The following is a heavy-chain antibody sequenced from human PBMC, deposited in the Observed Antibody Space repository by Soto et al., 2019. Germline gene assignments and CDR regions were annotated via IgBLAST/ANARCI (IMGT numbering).Heavy chain of an antibody. CDR3: ARDQGVVVTADNWFDP. Sequence: ETLSLTCPVSGVSITDYSWVWIRQPSGKGLEWIGRIFSSGSTNYNPSLKGRITMSLDTSKNQFSLKLNSATATDTAVYFCARDQGVVVTADNWFDPWGQGILVTVYS. CDR1: GVSITDYS. D-gene: IGHD2-21*02. CDR2: IFSSGST. J-gene: IGHJ5*02. V-gene: IGHV4-4*07.